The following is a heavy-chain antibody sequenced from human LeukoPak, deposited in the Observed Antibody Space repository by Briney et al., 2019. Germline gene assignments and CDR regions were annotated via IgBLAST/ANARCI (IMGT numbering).Heavy chain of an antibody. CDR1: GGSFSGYY. J-gene: IGHJ3*02. V-gene: IGHV4-34*01. CDR2: INHSGST. Sequence: SETLSLTCAVYGGSFSGYYWSWIRQPPGKGLEWIGEINHSGSTNYNPSLKSRVTISVDTSKNQFSLKLSPVAAADTAVYYCARDGSTLLGRAFDIWGQGTMVTVSS. D-gene: IGHD6-13*01. CDR3: ARDGSTLLGRAFDI.